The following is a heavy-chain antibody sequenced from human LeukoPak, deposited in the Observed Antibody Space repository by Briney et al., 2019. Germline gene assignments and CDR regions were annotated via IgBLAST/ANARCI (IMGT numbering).Heavy chain of an antibody. J-gene: IGHJ6*03. CDR1: GFTHSRYW. D-gene: IGHD6-6*01. V-gene: IGHV3-74*01. CDR2: ISGDGTTT. CDR3: VAIEGSSRYYYYYYLDV. Sequence: PGGSLRLSCAASGFTHSRYWMHWVRQAPGKGLVWVARISGDGTTTRYADSVKGRFTISRGNAKNTLYLQMNSLRVEDTAVYYCVAIEGSSRYYYYYYLDVWGKGTTVTVSS.